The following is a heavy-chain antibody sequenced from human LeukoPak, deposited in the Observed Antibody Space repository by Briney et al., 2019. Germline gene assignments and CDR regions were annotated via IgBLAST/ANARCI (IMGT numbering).Heavy chain of an antibody. V-gene: IGHV1-18*01. CDR2: ISAYNGNT. CDR1: GYTFTSYG. D-gene: IGHD3-22*01. J-gene: IGHJ4*02. CDR3: ARVEYYYDSSGYYSLGFDY. Sequence: ASVKVSCKASGYTFTSYGISWVRQAPGQGLEWMGWISAYNGNTNYAQKFQGRVTMTRDTSTSTVYMELSSLRSEDTAVYYCARVEYYYDSSGYYSLGFDYWGQGTLVTVSS.